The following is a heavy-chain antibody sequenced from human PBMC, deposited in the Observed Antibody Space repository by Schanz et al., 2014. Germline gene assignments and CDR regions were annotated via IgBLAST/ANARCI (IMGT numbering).Heavy chain of an antibody. J-gene: IGHJ5*01. D-gene: IGHD3-16*01. CDR3: AKDLYNYGIFDS. Sequence: QGQLVESGGGVVQPGRSLRLSCAASGFTFSSYAMHWVRQAPGKGLEWVAVMSYDGSNKYYADSVKGRFTISRDNSMNTVYLQMNSLRSDDAAVYYCAKDLYNYGIFDSWGQGTLVTVSS. CDR2: MSYDGSNK. V-gene: IGHV3-30*14. CDR1: GFTFSSYA.